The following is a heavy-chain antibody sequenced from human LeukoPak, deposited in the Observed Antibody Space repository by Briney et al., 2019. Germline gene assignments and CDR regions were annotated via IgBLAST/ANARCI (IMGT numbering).Heavy chain of an antibody. D-gene: IGHD4-4*01. CDR2: INPNSGGT. V-gene: IGHV1-2*02. CDR3: ARDDYSNYGAFDI. CDR1: GYTFTGYY. Sequence: GASVKVSCKASGYTFTGYYMHWVRQPPGQGLEWMGWINPNSGGTNYAQKFQGRVTMTRDTSISTAYMELSRLRSDDTAVYYCARDDYSNYGAFDIWGQGTMVTVSS. J-gene: IGHJ3*02.